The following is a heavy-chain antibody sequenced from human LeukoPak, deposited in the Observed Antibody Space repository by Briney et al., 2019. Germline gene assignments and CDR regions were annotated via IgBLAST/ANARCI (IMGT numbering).Heavy chain of an antibody. CDR1: GFTFSSYS. J-gene: IGHJ4*02. V-gene: IGHV3-48*01. CDR2: ISSSSSTI. Sequence: GGSLRLSCAASGFTFSSYSMNWVRQAPGKGLEWVSYISSSSSTIYYADSVKGRFTISRDNAKNSLYLQMNSLRAEDTAVYYCARGIIMIVVAEALDYWGQGTLVTVSS. CDR3: ARGIIMIVVAEALDY. D-gene: IGHD3-22*01.